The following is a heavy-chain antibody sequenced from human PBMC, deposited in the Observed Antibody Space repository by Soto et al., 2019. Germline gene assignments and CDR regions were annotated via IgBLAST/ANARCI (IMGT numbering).Heavy chain of an antibody. CDR2: INPNSGGT. J-gene: IGHJ4*02. CDR3: ASADRIQLWLHNPVDDY. D-gene: IGHD5-18*01. CDR1: GYTFTGYY. Sequence: ASVKVSCKASGYTFTGYYMHWVRQAPGQGLEWMGWINPNSGGTNYAQKFQGRVTMTRDTSISTAYMELSRLRSDDTAVYYCASADRIQLWLHNPVDDYWGQGTXVTVSS. V-gene: IGHV1-2*02.